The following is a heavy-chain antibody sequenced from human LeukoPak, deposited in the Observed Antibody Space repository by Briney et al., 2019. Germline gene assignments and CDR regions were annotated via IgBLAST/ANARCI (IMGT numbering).Heavy chain of an antibody. Sequence: ASVKVSCKASGYTFTSYDINWVRQATGQGLEWMGWINPNSGGTNYAQKFQGRVTMTRDTSISTAYMELSRLRSDDTAVYYCARDQVRGYYYYMDVWGKGTTVTISS. D-gene: IGHD3-10*01. CDR1: GYTFTSYD. J-gene: IGHJ6*03. CDR3: ARDQVRGYYYYMDV. V-gene: IGHV1-2*02. CDR2: INPNSGGT.